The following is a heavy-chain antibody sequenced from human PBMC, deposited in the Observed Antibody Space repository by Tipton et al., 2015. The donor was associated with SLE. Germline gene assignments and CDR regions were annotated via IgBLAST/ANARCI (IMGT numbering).Heavy chain of an antibody. CDR1: GFTFSSYE. CDR2: ISSSGSTI. J-gene: IGHJ3*02. D-gene: IGHD6-19*01. V-gene: IGHV3-48*03. CDR3: ARASSGWFPDAFDI. Sequence: SLRLSCAASGFTFSSYEMNWVRQAPGKGLEWVSYISSSGSTIYYADSVKGRFTISRDNAKNSLYLQMNSLRAEDTAVYYCARASSGWFPDAFDIWGQGTMVTVSS.